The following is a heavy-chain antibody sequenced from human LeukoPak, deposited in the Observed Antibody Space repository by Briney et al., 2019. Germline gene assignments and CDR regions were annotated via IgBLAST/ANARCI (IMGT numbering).Heavy chain of an antibody. V-gene: IGHV3-48*03. CDR1: GFAFSSYE. CDR3: ARVDYGDYYADY. J-gene: IGHJ4*02. Sequence: PGGSLRLSCAASGFAFSSYEMNWVRQAPGKGLEWVSYISSSGSTIYYADSVKDRFTISRDNAKNSLYLQMNSLRAEDTAVYYCARVDYGDYYADYWGQGTLVTVSS. CDR2: ISSSGSTI. D-gene: IGHD4-17*01.